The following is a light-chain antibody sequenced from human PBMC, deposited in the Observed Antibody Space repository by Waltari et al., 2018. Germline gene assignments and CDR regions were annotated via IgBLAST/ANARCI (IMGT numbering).Light chain of an antibody. CDR3: QQYYTTRT. CDR1: QSVLYSSNNKNY. CDR2: WGS. Sequence: DIVMTQSPDSLAVSLGERATINCKSSQSVLYSSNNKNYLAWYQQKPGQPPKLLIYWGSNRESGVPDRFSGSGSGTDFTLTISSLQAEDVAVYYCQQYYTTRTFGQGTKVEIK. V-gene: IGKV4-1*01. J-gene: IGKJ1*01.